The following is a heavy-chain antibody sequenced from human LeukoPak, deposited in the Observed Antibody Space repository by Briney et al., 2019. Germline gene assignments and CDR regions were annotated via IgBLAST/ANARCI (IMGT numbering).Heavy chain of an antibody. V-gene: IGHV3-23*01. Sequence: GGSLRLSCAASGFTFSSFAMSWVRQAPGKGLEWVSAISGSGGSTYYADSVKGRFTISRDNAENSLFLQMDSLSAEDTAVYYCARDQTYERRPWVGAFDIWGQGTMVTVSS. CDR2: ISGSGGST. D-gene: IGHD3-22*01. CDR3: ARDQTYERRPWVGAFDI. J-gene: IGHJ3*02. CDR1: GFTFSSFA.